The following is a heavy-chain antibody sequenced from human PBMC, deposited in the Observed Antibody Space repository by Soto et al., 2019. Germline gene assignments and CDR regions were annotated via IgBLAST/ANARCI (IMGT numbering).Heavy chain of an antibody. D-gene: IGHD5-18*01. J-gene: IGHJ4*02. Sequence: GASVKVSCKASGYTFTSFGISWVRQAPGQGLEWMGRISTYNGNTDYAQKFQDRVTMTTDTSTATAYMELRTLRSDDTAVYYRAREATWIQLWHLVYWGQGTLVTVS. CDR2: ISTYNGNT. V-gene: IGHV1-18*01. CDR3: AREATWIQLWHLVY. CDR1: GYTFTSFG.